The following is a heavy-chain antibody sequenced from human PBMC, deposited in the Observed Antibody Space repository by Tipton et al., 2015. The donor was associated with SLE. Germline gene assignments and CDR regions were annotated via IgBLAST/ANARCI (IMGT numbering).Heavy chain of an antibody. CDR2: IHSRGST. Sequence: TLSLTCTVSGVSVSSGGYYWNWIRQHPGKGLEWIGCIHSRGSTYYTPSLKSRLTMSVDTSNNQFSLQLSSVTAADTALYYCARGSVVADDFWGQGTLVTVSS. CDR3: ARGSVVADDF. J-gene: IGHJ4*02. V-gene: IGHV4-31*03. D-gene: IGHD2-15*01. CDR1: GVSVSSGGYY.